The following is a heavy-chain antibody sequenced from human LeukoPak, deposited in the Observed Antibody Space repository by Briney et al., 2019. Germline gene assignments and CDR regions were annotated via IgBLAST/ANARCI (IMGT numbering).Heavy chain of an antibody. J-gene: IGHJ3*02. CDR1: GGSISSGGYS. D-gene: IGHD2-21*02. Sequence: KPSETLFLTCAVSGGSISSGGYSWSWLRQPPGKGLEWSGYIYHSGSTYYNPSLKSRVTISVDRSKNQCSLKLSSVTAADTAVYYCARDCGGDCYSAFGIWGQGTMVTVSS. CDR2: IYHSGST. CDR3: ARDCGGDCYSAFGI. V-gene: IGHV4-30-2*01.